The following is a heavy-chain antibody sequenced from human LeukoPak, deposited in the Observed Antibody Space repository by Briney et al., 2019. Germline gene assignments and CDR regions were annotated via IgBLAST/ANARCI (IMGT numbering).Heavy chain of an antibody. CDR1: GFTFSTYA. CDR3: ARAVDVDTAMVD. V-gene: IGHV3-64*01. D-gene: IGHD5-18*01. Sequence: GGSLRLSCAASGFTFSTYAMHWVRQAPGKGLEYVSAIGTNGGSTYYAYSVKGRFTISRDNSKNTLYLQMGSLRLEDMAVYYCARAVDVDTAMVDWGQGTLVTVSS. CDR2: IGTNGGST. J-gene: IGHJ4*02.